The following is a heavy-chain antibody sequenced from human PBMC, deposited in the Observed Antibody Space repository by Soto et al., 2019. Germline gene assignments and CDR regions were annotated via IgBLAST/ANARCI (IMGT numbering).Heavy chain of an antibody. Sequence: GGSLRLSCAASGFTFSSYEMNWVRQAPGKGLEWVSYISSSGSTIYYADSVKGRFTISRDNAKNSLYLQMNSLRAEDTAVYYCARDGHTAYCGGDCSHFDYWGQGTLVTVSS. CDR3: ARDGHTAYCGGDCSHFDY. CDR2: ISSSGSTI. CDR1: GFTFSSYE. V-gene: IGHV3-48*03. J-gene: IGHJ4*02. D-gene: IGHD2-21*02.